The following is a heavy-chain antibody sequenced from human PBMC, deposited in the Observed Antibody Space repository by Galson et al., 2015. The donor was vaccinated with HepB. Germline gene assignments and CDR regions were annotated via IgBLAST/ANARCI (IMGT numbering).Heavy chain of an antibody. D-gene: IGHD3-22*01. CDR3: ARPTHYYDSSGYYGAFDI. V-gene: IGHV1-2*02. CDR2: INPNSGDT. J-gene: IGHJ3*02. Sequence: SVKVSCKASGYTFTAYYMHWVRQAPGQGLEWMGWINPNSGDTIYAQKFQGRVTLARDTSISTTYMELSSLRSDDTAVYYCARPTHYYDSSGYYGAFDIWGQGTMVTVSS. CDR1: GYTFTAYY.